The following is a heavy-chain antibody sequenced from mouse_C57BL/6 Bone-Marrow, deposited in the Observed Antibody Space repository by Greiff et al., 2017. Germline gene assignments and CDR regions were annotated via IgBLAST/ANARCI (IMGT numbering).Heavy chain of an antibody. CDR2: IDPSDSYT. Sequence: QVQLQQPGAELVRPGASVKLSCKASGYTFSNYWMHWVQQSPGQGLEWIGVIDPSDSYTNSNQKFKGKATLTADTSSRTAYMQLSSLTSEDSAVYYCARTIDYWGQGTTLTVSA. J-gene: IGHJ2*01. CDR1: GYTFSNYW. V-gene: IGHV1-59*01. CDR3: ARTIDY.